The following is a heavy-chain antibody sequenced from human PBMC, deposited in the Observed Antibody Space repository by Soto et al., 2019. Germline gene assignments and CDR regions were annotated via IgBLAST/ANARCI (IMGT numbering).Heavy chain of an antibody. Sequence: ETLSLTCALYGGSFDGYYWSWIRQSPGKGLEWIGEIHHSGSTKYNPSLKSRVSLSVDTSTKQLSLKLTSMTAADRRVYYLANGFDTWHGYLFWGQ. CDR3: ANGFDTWHGYLF. CDR2: IHHSGST. CDR1: GGSFDGYY. V-gene: IGHV4-34*01. J-gene: IGHJ1*01. D-gene: IGHD5-18*01.